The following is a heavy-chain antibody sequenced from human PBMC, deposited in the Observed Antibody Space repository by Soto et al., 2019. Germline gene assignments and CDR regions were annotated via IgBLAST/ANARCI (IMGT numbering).Heavy chain of an antibody. D-gene: IGHD6-13*01. Sequence: EVQLLESGGGLVQPGGSLRLSCGASQFTFSTYAMSWVRQAPGKGLDWVSAISGSGVSTYYADSVKGRFTISRDNSKNTLYLQMTSLRAEDTAVYYCAKGRSSSWYPTANWFDPWGQGTLVTVSS. CDR3: AKGRSSSWYPTANWFDP. V-gene: IGHV3-23*01. J-gene: IGHJ5*02. CDR2: ISGSGVST. CDR1: QFTFSTYA.